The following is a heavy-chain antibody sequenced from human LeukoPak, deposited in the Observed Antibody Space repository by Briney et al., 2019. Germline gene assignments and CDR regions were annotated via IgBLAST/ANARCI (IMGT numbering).Heavy chain of an antibody. CDR1: GFTFSSYA. D-gene: IGHD2-8*01. CDR3: ARDQSHCTNGVCYTSGFDY. Sequence: GGSLRLSCAASGFTFSSYAMHWVRQAPGKGPEWVAVISYDGSNKYYADSVKGRFTISRDNSKNTLYLQMNSLRAEDTAVYYCARDQSHCTNGVCYTSGFDYWGQGTLVTVSS. J-gene: IGHJ4*02. V-gene: IGHV3-30*04. CDR2: ISYDGSNK.